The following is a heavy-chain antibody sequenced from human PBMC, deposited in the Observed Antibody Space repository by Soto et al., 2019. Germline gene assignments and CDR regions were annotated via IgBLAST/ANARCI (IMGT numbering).Heavy chain of an antibody. CDR2: ISTTSFTI. V-gene: IGHV3-48*02. J-gene: IGHJ5*01. CDR3: ARDRCYDGTCHSASDS. D-gene: IGHD3-16*01. CDR1: GFSFSTYN. Sequence: EVRLMESGGGWVQPGGSLRLSCAASGFSFSTYNMDWVRQAPGKRPEWIAYISTTSFTIYYADSVKGRFTISRDNDRNSLYLEMNRLRDADTAVYNCARDRCYDGTCHSASDSWGQGTLVTVSS.